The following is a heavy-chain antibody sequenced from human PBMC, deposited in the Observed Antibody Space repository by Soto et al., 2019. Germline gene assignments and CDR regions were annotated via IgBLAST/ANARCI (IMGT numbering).Heavy chain of an antibody. J-gene: IGHJ6*02. CDR1: GFTFSSYG. Sequence: GGSLRLSCAASGFTFSSYGMHWVRQAPGKGLEWVAVISYDGSNKYYADSVKGRFTISRDNAKNSLYLQMNSLRAEDTAVYYCARDGLPSESFEPPYPYGMDVWGQGTTVTVS. CDR2: ISYDGSNK. V-gene: IGHV3-30*03. CDR3: ARDGLPSESFEPPYPYGMDV. D-gene: IGHD3-10*01.